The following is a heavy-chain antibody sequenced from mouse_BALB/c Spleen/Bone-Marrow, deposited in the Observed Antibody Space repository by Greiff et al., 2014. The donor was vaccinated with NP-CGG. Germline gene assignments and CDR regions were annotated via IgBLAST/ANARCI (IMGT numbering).Heavy chain of an antibody. CDR1: GYSITSDYA. D-gene: IGHD3-1*01. CDR2: ISYSGST. J-gene: IGHJ3*01. CDR3: AREARATWAWFAY. Sequence: VQLKESGPGLVKPSQSLSLTCTVTGYSITSDYAWNWIRQFPGNKLEWMGYISYSGSTSYNPPLKSRISITRDTSKNQFFLQLNSVTTEDTATYYCAREARATWAWFAYWGQGTLVTVSA. V-gene: IGHV3-2*02.